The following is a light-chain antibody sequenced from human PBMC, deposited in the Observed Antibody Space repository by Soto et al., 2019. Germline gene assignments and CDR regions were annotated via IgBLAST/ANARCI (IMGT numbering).Light chain of an antibody. CDR3: YSYTGSSSSYV. V-gene: IGLV2-14*01. CDR1: SSDVGGYNY. CDR2: EVS. Sequence: QSALTQPASVSGSPGQSFTISCTGTSSDVGGYNYVSWYQQHPGKAPKLIIYEVSNRPSGVSDRFSGSNSGNTASLTISGLQAEDEADYCCYSYTGSSSSYVFGTGTKLTVL. J-gene: IGLJ1*01.